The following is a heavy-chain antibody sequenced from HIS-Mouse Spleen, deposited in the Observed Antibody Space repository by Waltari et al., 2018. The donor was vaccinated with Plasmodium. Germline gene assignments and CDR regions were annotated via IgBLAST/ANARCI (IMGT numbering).Heavy chain of an antibody. CDR1: GERVPSHSAA. J-gene: IGHJ4*02. CDR3: ARERGSYPYFDY. Sequence: GERVPSHSAAWNWPRQSPSRGLEWLGRTYYRSKWYNDYAVSVKSRITINPDTSKNQFSLQLNSVTPEDTAVYYCARERGSYPYFDYWGQGTLVTVSS. CDR2: TYYRSKWYN. D-gene: IGHD1-26*01. V-gene: IGHV6-1*01.